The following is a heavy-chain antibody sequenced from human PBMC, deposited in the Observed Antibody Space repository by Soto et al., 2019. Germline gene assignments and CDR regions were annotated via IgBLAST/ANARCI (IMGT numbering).Heavy chain of an antibody. CDR3: ARDHKDIVLMVYAIPPSYAFDI. Sequence: ASVKVSCEASGYTFTSYYMHWVRQAPGQGLEWMGIINPSGGSTSYAQKFQGRVTMTRDTSTSTVYMELSSLRSEDTAVYYCARDHKDIVLMVYAIPPSYAFDIWGQGTMVTVSS. CDR1: GYTFTSYY. D-gene: IGHD2-8*01. CDR2: INPSGGST. V-gene: IGHV1-46*01. J-gene: IGHJ3*02.